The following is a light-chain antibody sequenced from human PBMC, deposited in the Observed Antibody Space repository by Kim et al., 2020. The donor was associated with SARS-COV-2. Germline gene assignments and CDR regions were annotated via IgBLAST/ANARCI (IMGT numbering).Light chain of an antibody. CDR3: QQYSNYPLT. J-gene: IGKJ4*01. V-gene: IGKV1-5*03. CDR1: HSNVVW. Sequence: ASVDDRDNITCRASHSNVVWLAWYQQKPGKAPKLVIYKASSLESGVPSRFSGSGSGTEFTLTISSLHPDDLGTYFCQQYSNYPLTFGGGTKVDIK. CDR2: KAS.